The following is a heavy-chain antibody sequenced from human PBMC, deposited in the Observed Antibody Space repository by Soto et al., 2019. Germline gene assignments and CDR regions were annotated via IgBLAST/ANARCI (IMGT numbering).Heavy chain of an antibody. CDR3: AKDEVPGANWFDP. D-gene: IGHD3-10*01. Sequence: GGSLRLSCAASGFPFSSSAMTWVRQDPGKGLEWVAVISYDGSNKYYADSVKGRFTISRDNSKNTLYLQMNSLRAEDTAVYYCAKDEVPGANWFDPWGQGTLVTVSS. CDR1: GFPFSSSA. V-gene: IGHV3-30*18. CDR2: ISYDGSNK. J-gene: IGHJ5*02.